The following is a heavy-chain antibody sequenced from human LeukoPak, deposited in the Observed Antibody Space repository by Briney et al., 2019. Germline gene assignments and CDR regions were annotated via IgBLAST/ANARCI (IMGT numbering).Heavy chain of an antibody. Sequence: ASVNVSCKASGYTLTNYYMHSVRQAPGQGREGVGIINPCGGRTSYAQKFQGRVTMTSDTSTSTVYMELSSLRSDDTAVYYCARDHLPYYYGSGSYHYWGQGTLVTVSS. CDR1: GYTLTNYY. V-gene: IGHV1-46*01. D-gene: IGHD3-10*01. J-gene: IGHJ4*02. CDR2: INPCGGRT. CDR3: ARDHLPYYYGSGSYHY.